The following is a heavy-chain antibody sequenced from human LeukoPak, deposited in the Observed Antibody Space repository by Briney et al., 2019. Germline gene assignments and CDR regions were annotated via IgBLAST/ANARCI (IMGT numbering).Heavy chain of an antibody. CDR1: GFTFSSYA. CDR2: ISGSGVTT. Sequence: PGGSLRLSCVASGFTFSSYAMSWVRQAPGKGLEWVSAISGSGVTTHYAGSVKGRFSISRDNAKNTLYLQMNSLRAEDTAVYYCARDSGFDYWGQGTLVTVSS. J-gene: IGHJ4*02. CDR3: ARDSGFDY. V-gene: IGHV3-23*01.